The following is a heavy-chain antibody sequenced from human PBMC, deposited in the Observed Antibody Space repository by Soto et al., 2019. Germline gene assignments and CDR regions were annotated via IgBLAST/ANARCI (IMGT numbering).Heavy chain of an antibody. J-gene: IGHJ4*02. Sequence: QGQLVESGGGLVKPGGSGRLSCATSGFIFSDYYMHWIRQAPGKGLEWISYISGNGRIIQYADSAKGRFTISRDNAQNSLYLQMNSLRAEDTALYFCARDFDADSRTDFDYWGQGTLVTVSS. D-gene: IGHD4-17*01. CDR1: GFIFSDYY. V-gene: IGHV3-11*01. CDR3: ARDFDADSRTDFDY. CDR2: ISGNGRII.